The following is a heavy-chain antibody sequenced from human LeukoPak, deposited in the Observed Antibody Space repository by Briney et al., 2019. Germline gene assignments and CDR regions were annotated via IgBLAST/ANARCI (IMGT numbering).Heavy chain of an antibody. D-gene: IGHD6-13*01. V-gene: IGHV4-34*01. CDR1: RGSFGDYY. CDR2: INRSGST. Sequence: SETLSLTCAVYRGSFGDYYWSWVRQPPGKGLEWIGEINRSGSTNYNPSLKSRVTISIDTSKNQFSLKLSSVTAADTAVYYCARGVYIAAAQYGYWGQGTLVTVSS. CDR3: ARGVYIAAAQYGY. J-gene: IGHJ4*02.